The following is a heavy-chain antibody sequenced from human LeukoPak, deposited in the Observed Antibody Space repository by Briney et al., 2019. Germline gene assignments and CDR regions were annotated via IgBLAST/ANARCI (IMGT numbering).Heavy chain of an antibody. D-gene: IGHD4-23*01. V-gene: IGHV3-23*01. CDR1: GFTFSSHA. J-gene: IGHJ4*02. CDR2: ISGSGGGT. CDR3: AKCGVNSNYSDS. Sequence: GGSLRLSCAASGFTFSSHAMSWVRQAPGKGLEWVSGISGSGGGTSYADSVKGRFTISGDNSKNTLYLQMNSLRAEDTAIYYCAKCGVNSNYSDSWGQGTLVTVSS.